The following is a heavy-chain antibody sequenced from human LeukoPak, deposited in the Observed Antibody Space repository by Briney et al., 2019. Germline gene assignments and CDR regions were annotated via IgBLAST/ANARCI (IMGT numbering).Heavy chain of an antibody. CDR2: ISDGGST. D-gene: IGHD3-10*01. CDR1: GFTFSSYG. Sequence: QSGGSLRLSCAASGFTFSSYGMHWVRQAPGKGLDWVSVISDGGSTYYADSVRGRFTISRDNSKNTLFLQMNSLRVEDTAVYYCARGVFNWGQGTLVTVSS. CDR3: ARGVFN. V-gene: IGHV3-NL1*01. J-gene: IGHJ4*02.